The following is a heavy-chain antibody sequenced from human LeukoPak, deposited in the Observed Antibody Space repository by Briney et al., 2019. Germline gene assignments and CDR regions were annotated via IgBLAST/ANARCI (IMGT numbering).Heavy chain of an antibody. CDR3: ARDGFGEHRNDAFDI. D-gene: IGHD3-10*01. V-gene: IGHV4-59*01. CDR2: IYYSGST. CDR1: GGSISSYY. Sequence: KPSETLSLTCTVSGGSISSYYWSWIRQPPGKGLEWIGYIYYSGSTNYNPSLKSRVTISVDTSKNQFSLKLSSVTAADTAVYYCARDGFGEHRNDAFDIWGQGTMVTVSS. J-gene: IGHJ3*02.